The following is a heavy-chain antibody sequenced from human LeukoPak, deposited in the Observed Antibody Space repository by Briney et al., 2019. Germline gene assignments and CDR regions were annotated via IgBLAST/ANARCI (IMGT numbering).Heavy chain of an antibody. CDR1: RFTFSTYS. CDR3: ATSMAQDVDAFHI. J-gene: IGHJ3*02. D-gene: IGHD2-21*01. Sequence: PGGSLRLSCAASRFTFSTYSMSWVRQAPGKGLEWVSSISSRSTYIYYADSVKGRFTISRDNAKNSLYLQMNNLRAEDTAMFYCATSMAQDVDAFHIWGQGTMVTVSS. CDR2: ISSRSTYI. V-gene: IGHV3-21*01.